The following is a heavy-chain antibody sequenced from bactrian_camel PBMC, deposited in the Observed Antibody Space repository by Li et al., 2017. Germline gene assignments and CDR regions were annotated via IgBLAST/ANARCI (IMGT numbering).Heavy chain of an antibody. D-gene: IGHD5*01. Sequence: VQLVESGGGLVQPGGSMRLSCTTSGFAFDDSDMGWYRQASGKEREGVASLRTDGVMTYYADSVKGRFTISKDNAKNTMCLEMNSLRPEDTAVYICAADLSRFCLGGGVWRDQTTYNYWGQGTQVTVS. CDR1: GFAFDDSD. J-gene: IGHJ4*01. CDR3: AADLSRFCLGGGVWRDQTTYNY. V-gene: IGHV3S63*01. CDR2: LRTDGVMT.